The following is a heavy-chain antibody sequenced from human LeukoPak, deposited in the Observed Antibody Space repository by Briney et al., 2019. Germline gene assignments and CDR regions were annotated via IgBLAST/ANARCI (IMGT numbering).Heavy chain of an antibody. CDR2: ISGSGDST. V-gene: IGHV3-23*01. D-gene: IGHD4-17*01. J-gene: IGHJ4*02. Sequence: PGGSLRLSCAASGFTFSSYAMSWVRQAPGKGLEWGSGISGSGDSTYYADSVKGRFTISRDNSRNTLYLQMNSLRAEDAAVYYCAKSSYGDYYLDFDYWGQGTLVTVSS. CDR3: AKSSYGDYYLDFDY. CDR1: GFTFSSYA.